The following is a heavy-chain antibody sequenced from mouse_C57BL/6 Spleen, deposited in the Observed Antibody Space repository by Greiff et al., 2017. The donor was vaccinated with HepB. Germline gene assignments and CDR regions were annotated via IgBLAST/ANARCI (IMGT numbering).Heavy chain of an antibody. CDR1: GFTFSSYG. D-gene: IGHD1-1*01. CDR3: AREVITTVDFDV. V-gene: IGHV5-6*02. J-gene: IGHJ1*03. Sequence: DVKLVESGGDLVKPGGSLKLSCAASGFTFSSYGMSWVRQTPDKRLEWVATISSGGSYTYYPDSVKGRFTISRDNAKNTLYLQMSSLKSEDTAMYYCAREVITTVDFDVWGTGTTVTVSS. CDR2: ISSGGSYT.